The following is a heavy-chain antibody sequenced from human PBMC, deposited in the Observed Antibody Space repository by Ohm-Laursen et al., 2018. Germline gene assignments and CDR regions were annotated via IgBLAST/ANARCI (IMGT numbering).Heavy chain of an antibody. CDR2: ISWNSGSI. CDR3: ARDGGPDFGTYSDL. CDR1: GFTFDDYA. Sequence: SLRLSCAASGFTFDDYAMHWVRQAPGKGLEWVSGISWNSGSIGYADSVKGRFTISRDNAKKSLYLQMDDLTAEDTAVYYCARDGGPDFGTYSDLWGQGARVIVSS. J-gene: IGHJ5*02. V-gene: IGHV3-9*01. D-gene: IGHD1-26*01.